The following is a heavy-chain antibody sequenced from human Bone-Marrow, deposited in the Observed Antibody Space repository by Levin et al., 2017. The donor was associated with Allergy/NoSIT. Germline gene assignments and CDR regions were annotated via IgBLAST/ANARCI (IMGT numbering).Heavy chain of an antibody. J-gene: IGHJ4*02. CDR3: AAVYLTRRGTDSPIDY. V-gene: IGHV1-58*01. D-gene: IGHD5/OR15-5a*01. CDR2: IVVDNGNT. CDR1: GFTFSSSA. Sequence: HGESLKISCKASGFTFSSSAVQWVRQTREQRLEWIGRIVVDNGNTKYTQSFQDRFTITTDMSGTTAYLEVSSLRSEDTAVYYCAAVYLTRRGTDSPIDYWGQGTLVTVSS.